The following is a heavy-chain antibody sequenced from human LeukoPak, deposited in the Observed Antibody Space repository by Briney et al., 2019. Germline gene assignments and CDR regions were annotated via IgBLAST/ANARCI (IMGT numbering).Heavy chain of an antibody. Sequence: ASVKVSCKASGGTFGGYTISWLRQAPGQGLEWMGGIIPMLRSSTYAQSFQGRLTITTDESTTTVHMELRSLRSEDTAVYYCARELSAAAPYYMDVWGKGTTVTVSS. CDR2: IIPMLRSS. CDR1: GGTFGGYT. V-gene: IGHV1-69*16. J-gene: IGHJ6*03. CDR3: ARELSAAAPYYMDV. D-gene: IGHD6-25*01.